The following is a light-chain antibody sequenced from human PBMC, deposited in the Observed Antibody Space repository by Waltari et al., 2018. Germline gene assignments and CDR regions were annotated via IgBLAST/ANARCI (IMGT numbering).Light chain of an antibody. CDR1: QDISNY. CDR3: QQYDNLLGFT. CDR2: DAS. J-gene: IGKJ3*01. Sequence: DIQMTQSPSSLSASVGDRVTITCQASQDISNYLNWYQQKPGKAPKLLIYDASNLETGVPSRCSGSGSGTDFTFTISSLQPEDIATYYCQQYDNLLGFTFGPGTKVDIK. V-gene: IGKV1-33*01.